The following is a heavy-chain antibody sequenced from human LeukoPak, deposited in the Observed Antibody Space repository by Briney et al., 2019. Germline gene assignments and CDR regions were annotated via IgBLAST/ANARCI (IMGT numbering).Heavy chain of an antibody. D-gene: IGHD6-13*01. CDR1: GFTFDDFA. CDR2: ITWDGGST. J-gene: IGHJ4*02. CDR3: AKGTSSWHEFDY. V-gene: IGHV3-43D*03. Sequence: GGSLRLSCAASGFTFDDFAMHWVRQAPGKGLEWVSLITWDGGSTYYADSVKGRFTISRDNSKNSLYLQMTSLRAEGTALYYCAKGTSSWHEFDYWGQGTLVTVSS.